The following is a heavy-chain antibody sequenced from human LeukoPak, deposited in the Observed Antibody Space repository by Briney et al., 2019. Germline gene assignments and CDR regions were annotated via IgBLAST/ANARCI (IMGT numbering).Heavy chain of an antibody. CDR2: IWYDGSNK. CDR3: ASIAVAGTGY. Sequence: GGSLRLSCAASGFTFSNYGMHWVRQAPGKGLEWVAVIWYDGSNKYYADSVKGRFTISRDNSKNTLYLQMGSLRAEDMAVYYCASIAVAGTGYWGQGTLVTVSS. V-gene: IGHV3-33*01. CDR1: GFTFSNYG. D-gene: IGHD6-19*01. J-gene: IGHJ4*02.